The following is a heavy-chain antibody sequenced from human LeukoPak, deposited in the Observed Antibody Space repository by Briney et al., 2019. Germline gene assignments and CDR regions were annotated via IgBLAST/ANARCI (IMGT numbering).Heavy chain of an antibody. CDR2: MNPNSGNT. V-gene: IGHV1-8*01. CDR3: ARGSPYCSSASCSNY. CDR1: EYTFSSYD. Sequence: ASVKVSCKASEYTFSSYDINWVRQAPGQGLEWMGWMNPNSGNTGYAQKFQGRVTMTRDTSISTAYMELSSLRSEDTAVYYCARGSPYCSSASCSNYLGQGTPVTVSS. J-gene: IGHJ4*02. D-gene: IGHD2-2*01.